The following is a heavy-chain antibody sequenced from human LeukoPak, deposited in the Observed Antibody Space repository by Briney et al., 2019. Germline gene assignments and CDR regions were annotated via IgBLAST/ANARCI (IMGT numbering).Heavy chain of an antibody. V-gene: IGHV3-23*01. CDR2: ISAGGGNT. J-gene: IGHJ4*02. CDR1: GFTFNNYG. Sequence: GGSLRLSCAASGFTFNNYGMSWVRQAPGKGLEWVSGISAGGGNTYYADSVRGRFTISRDNAKNSLYLQMNSLRAEDTAVYYCAREFRIYDSSGQVDYWGQGTLVTVSS. CDR3: AREFRIYDSSGQVDY. D-gene: IGHD3-22*01.